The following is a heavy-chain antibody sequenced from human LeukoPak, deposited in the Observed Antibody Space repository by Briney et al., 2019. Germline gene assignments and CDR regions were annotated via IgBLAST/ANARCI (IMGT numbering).Heavy chain of an antibody. J-gene: IGHJ4*02. CDR2: IKEDGSET. D-gene: IGHD3-10*02. CDR1: GFTFSNYW. Sequence: GGSLRLSCAASGFTFSNYWMSWVRQAPGKGPEWMGDIKEDGSETYYVDSVKGRFTISRDNAQNSLYLHMHSLRVEDTAVYYCARDPYVSNFDYWGQGTLVTVSS. CDR3: ARDPYVSNFDY. V-gene: IGHV3-7*03.